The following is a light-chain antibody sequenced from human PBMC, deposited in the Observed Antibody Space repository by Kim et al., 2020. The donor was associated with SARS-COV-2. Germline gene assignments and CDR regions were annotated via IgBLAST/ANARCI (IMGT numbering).Light chain of an antibody. J-gene: IGKJ4*01. CDR3: QQYSSSRGT. CDR2: DAS. CDR1: QSVTSSY. V-gene: IGKV3-20*01. Sequence: LSPGERATLSCRAIQSVTSSYLAWYQHKPGQAPRLLIYDASSRATGIADRFSGSGSGTDFTLTISRLEPEDYAVYYCQQYSSSRGTFGGGTKLEI.